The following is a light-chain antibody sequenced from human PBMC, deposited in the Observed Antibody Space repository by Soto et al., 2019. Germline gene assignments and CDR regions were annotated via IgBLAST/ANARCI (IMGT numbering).Light chain of an antibody. Sequence: ETTRAQTIATLSVCPGERASLSSGVSQSVSSNLAWYKQKPGQAPRLLIYGASTRATGIPARFSGSGSGTEFTLTISSLQSEDFAVYYCQQYNNWPPLAFGQGTRLEIK. CDR3: QQYNNWPPLA. V-gene: IGKV3-15*01. J-gene: IGKJ5*01. CDR1: QSVSSN. CDR2: GAS.